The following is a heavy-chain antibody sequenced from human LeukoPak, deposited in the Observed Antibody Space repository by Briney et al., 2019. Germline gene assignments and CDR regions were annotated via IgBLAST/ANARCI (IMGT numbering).Heavy chain of an antibody. Sequence: PSETLSLTCTVSGYSISSGYYWGWIRQPPGKGLEWIGSIYHSGSTYYNPSLKSRVTISVDTSKNQFSLKLSSVTAADTAVYYCARGEMATTGDIDYWGQGTLVTVSS. CDR1: GYSISSGYY. D-gene: IGHD5-24*01. CDR2: IYHSGST. J-gene: IGHJ4*02. CDR3: ARGEMATTGDIDY. V-gene: IGHV4-38-2*02.